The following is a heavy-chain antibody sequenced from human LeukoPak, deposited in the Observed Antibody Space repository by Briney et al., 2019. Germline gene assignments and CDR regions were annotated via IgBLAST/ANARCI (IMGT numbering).Heavy chain of an antibody. Sequence: SVKVSCKASGYTFTSYYMHWVRQAPGQGLEWMGGIIPIFGTANYAQKFQGRVTITADESTSTAYMELSSLRSEDTAVYHCARDDHGGGYGFDIWGQGTMVTVSS. D-gene: IGHD4-23*01. CDR1: GYTFTSYY. V-gene: IGHV1-69*13. CDR3: ARDDHGGGYGFDI. J-gene: IGHJ3*02. CDR2: IIPIFGTA.